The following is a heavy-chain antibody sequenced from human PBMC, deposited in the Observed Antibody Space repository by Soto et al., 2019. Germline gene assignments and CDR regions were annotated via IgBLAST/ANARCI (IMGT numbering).Heavy chain of an antibody. Sequence: QVHLQESGPGLVKPSETMSLTCTASGASIRNFYWNWVRQFPGKGLEWIGHIYNGERTNYNPSLKSRVTISVDTSKNQFSLKLSSVTVAATAVYYCAHTTGWAGFDYWGQGTLVAVSS. D-gene: IGHD6-19*01. J-gene: IGHJ4*02. CDR3: AHTTGWAGFDY. V-gene: IGHV4-59*01. CDR2: IYNGERT. CDR1: GASIRNFY.